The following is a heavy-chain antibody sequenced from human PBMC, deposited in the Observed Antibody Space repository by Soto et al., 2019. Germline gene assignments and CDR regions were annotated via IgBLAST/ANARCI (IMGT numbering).Heavy chain of an antibody. CDR2: VSGNNGAS. J-gene: IGHJ5*01. Sequence: QVQLMQSGTEVKKPGASVTVSCKASGYTSADFGISWVRQAPGQGLEWMGWVSGNNGASNPAPKVQGRITITLDTSTGASYMTLRSLRSDDTAIYYCVRDQKYFRVNGNWFDSWGQGTLVSVSP. V-gene: IGHV1-18*04. CDR3: VRDQKYFRVNGNWFDS. CDR1: GYTSADFG. D-gene: IGHD2-2*01.